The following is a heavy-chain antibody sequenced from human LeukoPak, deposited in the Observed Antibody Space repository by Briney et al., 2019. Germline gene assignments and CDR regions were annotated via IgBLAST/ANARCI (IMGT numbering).Heavy chain of an antibody. CDR2: ISGSGNDK. Sequence: GGSLRLSCLASGFTFSRYSVLWVRQAPGKGLEWVSAISGSGNDKHYIDSVRGRFSISRDNAKNSVFLQMNSLRAEDTAVYYCVRADGVTGSSEYFQHWGQGTLVTVSS. D-gene: IGHD1-1*01. V-gene: IGHV3-21*01. CDR3: VRADGVTGSSEYFQH. CDR1: GFTFSRYS. J-gene: IGHJ1*01.